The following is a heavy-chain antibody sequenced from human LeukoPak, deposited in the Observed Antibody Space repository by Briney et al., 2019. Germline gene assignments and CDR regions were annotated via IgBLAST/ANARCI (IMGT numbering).Heavy chain of an antibody. Sequence: ASVKVSRKASEYTYTGYYMHWVRQAPGQGLEWMGWINPNSGGTNYAQKFQGRVTMTRDTSISTAYMELSRLRSDDTAVYYCARDISSSSYVPYDYWGQGTLVTVSS. D-gene: IGHD6-6*01. J-gene: IGHJ4*02. CDR2: INPNSGGT. CDR1: EYTYTGYY. V-gene: IGHV1-2*02. CDR3: ARDISSSSYVPYDY.